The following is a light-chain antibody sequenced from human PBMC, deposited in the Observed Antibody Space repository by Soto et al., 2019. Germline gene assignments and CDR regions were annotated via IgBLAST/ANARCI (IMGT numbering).Light chain of an antibody. V-gene: IGKV3-15*01. CDR2: DAS. J-gene: IGKJ3*01. Sequence: ETVMTQSPATLSVSPGERPTLSCRASQSVSSNLAWYQQKPGQAPRLLIYDASTRATGIPARFSGSGSGTEFTLTVSSLQSEDLAVYSCQQYNTWPLTFGPGTKVDIK. CDR3: QQYNTWPLT. CDR1: QSVSSN.